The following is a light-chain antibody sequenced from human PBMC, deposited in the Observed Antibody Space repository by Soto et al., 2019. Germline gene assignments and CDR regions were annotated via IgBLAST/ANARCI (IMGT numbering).Light chain of an antibody. Sequence: QSALTQPASVSGSPGQSITISCTGTSSDVGAYNFVSWYQQHPGKVPKLMIFDVSSRPSGVSDRFSGSKSGNTASLTISGLQAEDEGDYYCSSSTSSSTHVFGSGTKLT. CDR1: SSDVGAYNF. CDR3: SSSTSSSTHV. V-gene: IGLV2-14*03. J-gene: IGLJ1*01. CDR2: DVS.